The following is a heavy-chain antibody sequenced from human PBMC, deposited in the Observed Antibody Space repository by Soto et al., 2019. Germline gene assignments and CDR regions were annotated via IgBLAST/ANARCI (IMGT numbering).Heavy chain of an antibody. D-gene: IGHD6-13*01. CDR1: GFTFSSYS. Sequence: EVQLVESGGGLVKPGGSLRLSCAASGFTFSSYSMNWVRQAPGKGLEWVSSISSSSSYIYYADSVKGRFTISRDNAKNSVYLQMNSLRAEYTAVYYCARSKTGYSSSWYGDYYYCGMDVWGQGTTVTVSS. V-gene: IGHV3-21*01. CDR2: ISSSSSYI. J-gene: IGHJ6*02. CDR3: ARSKTGYSSSWYGDYYYCGMDV.